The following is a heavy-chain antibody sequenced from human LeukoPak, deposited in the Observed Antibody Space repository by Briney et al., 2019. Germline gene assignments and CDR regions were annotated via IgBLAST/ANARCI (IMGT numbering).Heavy chain of an antibody. J-gene: IGHJ4*02. CDR3: AKASGRGAAAGWCFDY. CDR1: GFTFNNYA. CDR2: ISGSGGST. D-gene: IGHD6-13*01. V-gene: IGHV3-23*01. Sequence: GGSLRLSCAASGFTFNNYAMSWVRQAPGKGLEWVSAISGSGGSTYYADSVKGRFTISRDNSKNTLYLQMNSLRAEDTAVYYCAKASGRGAAAGWCFDYWGQGTLVTVSS.